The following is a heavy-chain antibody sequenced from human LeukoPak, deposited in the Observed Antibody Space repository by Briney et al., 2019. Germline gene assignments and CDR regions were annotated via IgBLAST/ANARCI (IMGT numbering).Heavy chain of an antibody. D-gene: IGHD6-19*01. Sequence: PSETLSLXCAVYGGSFSGYYWSWIRQPPGKGLEWIGEINHSGSTNYNPSLKSRVTISVDTSKNQFSLKLSSVTAADTAVYYCARGRGSSGWYGGFDYWGQGTLVTVSS. CDR1: GGSFSGYY. CDR2: INHSGST. V-gene: IGHV4-34*01. J-gene: IGHJ4*02. CDR3: ARGRGSSGWYGGFDY.